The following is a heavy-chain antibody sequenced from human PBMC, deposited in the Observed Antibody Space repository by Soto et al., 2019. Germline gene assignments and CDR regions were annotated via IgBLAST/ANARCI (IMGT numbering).Heavy chain of an antibody. J-gene: IGHJ4*02. CDR1: GGSTSDKSYF. D-gene: IGHD2-21*02. CDR2: MYYSGSS. Sequence: PSETLSLTCAVSGGSTSDKSYFWGWVRQPPGKGLEWIGSMYYSGSSYYNPSLKSRVAISVDTSKNQFSLKLRSVTAADTAVYFCARQRLLRLKPDFDIWGQGTLVTVSS. CDR3: ARQRLLRLKPDFDI. V-gene: IGHV4-39*01.